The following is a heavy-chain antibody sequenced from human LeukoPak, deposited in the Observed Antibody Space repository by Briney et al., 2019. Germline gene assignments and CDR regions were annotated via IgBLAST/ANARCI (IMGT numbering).Heavy chain of an antibody. CDR1: GGSVGSGSYY. CDR2: VYYSGSA. V-gene: IGHV4-39*07. CDR3: ARGDIGGSGVPMDV. Sequence: PTETLSLTCTVSGGSVGSGSYYWSWIRQSPGQGLEWIGNVYYSGSAYYNPSLKSRVTMSLDTSKNQFSLKLSSVTAADTAVYYCARGDIGGSGVPMDVWGQGTTVTVSS. D-gene: IGHD3-10*01. J-gene: IGHJ6*02.